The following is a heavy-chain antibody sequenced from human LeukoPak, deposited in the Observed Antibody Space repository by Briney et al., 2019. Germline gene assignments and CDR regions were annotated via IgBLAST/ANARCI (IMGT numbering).Heavy chain of an antibody. J-gene: IGHJ4*02. D-gene: IGHD3-22*01. CDR2: ISAYNGNA. CDR3: ARAGSYYYDSSGYYY. Sequence: ASVKVSCKASGYTFTSYGISWVRQAPGQGLEWMGWISAYNGNANYAQKLQGRVTMTTDTSTSTAYMELRSLRSDDTAVYYCARAGSYYYDSSGYYYWGQGTLVTVSS. CDR1: GYTFTSYG. V-gene: IGHV1-18*01.